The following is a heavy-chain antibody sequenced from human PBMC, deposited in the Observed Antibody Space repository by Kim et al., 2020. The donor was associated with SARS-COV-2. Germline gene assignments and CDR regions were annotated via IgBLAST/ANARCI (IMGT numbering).Heavy chain of an antibody. D-gene: IGHD3-10*01. J-gene: IGHJ5*02. CDR1: GFIFSDFG. CDR2: ISYDGTKK. CDR3: STDSEGSGMNLDL. V-gene: IGHV3-30*14. Sequence: GGSVRLSCEGSGFIFSDFGMHWVRQAPGKGLEWVAFISYDGTKKHYTDSVKGRFTISRDRSKNTLSLEMNSLRVEDTSVYCCSTDSEGSGMNLDLWGQG.